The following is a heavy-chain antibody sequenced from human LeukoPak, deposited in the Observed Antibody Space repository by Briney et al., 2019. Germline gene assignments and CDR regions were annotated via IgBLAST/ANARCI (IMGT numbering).Heavy chain of an antibody. CDR3: ARGPSGYHNT. D-gene: IGHD5-12*01. Sequence: GGSLRLSCAASGFTFNSYWMSWVRQAPGKGLEWVSRIKTDGSITDYADSVKGRFTISRDNAKNTLYLQMNSLRAEDTAVYYCARGPSGYHNTGGQGTLVTVSS. J-gene: IGHJ4*02. CDR1: GFTFNSYW. V-gene: IGHV3-74*01. CDR2: IKTDGSIT.